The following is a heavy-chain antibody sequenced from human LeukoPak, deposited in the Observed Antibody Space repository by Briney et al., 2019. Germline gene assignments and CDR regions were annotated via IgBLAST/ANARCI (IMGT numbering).Heavy chain of an antibody. D-gene: IGHD3-22*01. V-gene: IGHV3-23*01. CDR1: GFTFSSYA. J-gene: IGHJ4*02. CDR2: ISGSGGST. CDR3: AKEERYKSYYYDSSGSYYFDY. Sequence: GGSLRLSCAASGFTFSSYAMSWVRQAPGKGLEWVSAISGSGGSTYYADSVKGRFTISRDNSKNTLYLQMNSLRAEDTAVYYCAKEERYKSYYYDSSGSYYFDYWGQGTLVTVSS.